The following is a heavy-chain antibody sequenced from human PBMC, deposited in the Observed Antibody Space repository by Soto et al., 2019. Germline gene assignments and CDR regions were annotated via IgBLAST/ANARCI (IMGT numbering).Heavy chain of an antibody. CDR2: INSDGSST. Sequence: EVQLVESGGGLVQPGGSLRLSCAASGFTFSSYWMHWVRQAPGKGLVWVSRINSDGSSTSYADSVKGRFTISRDNANNTRYRQMNSLRAEDTAVYYCARYLGYSSSWYGVWGQGATVTVSS. V-gene: IGHV3-74*01. J-gene: IGHJ6*02. CDR3: ARYLGYSSSWYGV. D-gene: IGHD6-13*01. CDR1: GFTFSSYW.